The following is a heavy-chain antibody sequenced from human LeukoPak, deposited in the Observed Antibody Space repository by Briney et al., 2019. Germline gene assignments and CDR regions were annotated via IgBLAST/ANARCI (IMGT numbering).Heavy chain of an antibody. CDR2: ISYDGSNK. D-gene: IGHD6-13*01. J-gene: IGHJ6*02. V-gene: IGHV3-30*18. Sequence: GRSLRLSCAASGFTFSSYGMHWVRQAPGKGLEWVAVISYDGSNKYYADSVKGRFTISRDNSKNTLYLQMNSLRAEDTAVYYCANGGSKQLVPDTYYGMDVWGQGTTVTVSS. CDR1: GFTFSSYG. CDR3: ANGGSKQLVPDTYYGMDV.